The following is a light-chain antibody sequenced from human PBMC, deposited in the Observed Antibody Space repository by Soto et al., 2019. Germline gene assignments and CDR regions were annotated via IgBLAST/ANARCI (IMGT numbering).Light chain of an antibody. CDR3: QHYNSYSEA. CDR1: QTISSW. J-gene: IGKJ1*01. V-gene: IGKV1-5*03. Sequence: DIQMTQSPSTLSGSVGDRVTITCRASQTISSWLAWYQQKPGKAPKLLIYKASTLKSGVQSRFSGSGSGTEFTLTISSLQPDDFAPSHCQHYNSYSEAFGQGTKAELK. CDR2: KAS.